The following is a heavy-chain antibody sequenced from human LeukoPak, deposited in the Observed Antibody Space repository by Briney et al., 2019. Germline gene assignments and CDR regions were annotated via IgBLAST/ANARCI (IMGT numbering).Heavy chain of an antibody. CDR2: IYYSGST. Sequence: PSETLSLTCTVSGGSVSSGSYYWSWLRQPPGKGLEWIGYIYYSGSTNYNPSLKSRVTISVDTSKNQFSLKLSSVTAADTAVYYCAVFLAAAYYYYGMDVWGQGTTVTVSS. J-gene: IGHJ6*02. D-gene: IGHD2-15*01. CDR3: AVFLAAAYYYYGMDV. CDR1: GGSVSSGSYY. V-gene: IGHV4-61*01.